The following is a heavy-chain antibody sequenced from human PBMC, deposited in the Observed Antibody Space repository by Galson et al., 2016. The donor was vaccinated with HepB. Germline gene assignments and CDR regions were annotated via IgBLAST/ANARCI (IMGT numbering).Heavy chain of an antibody. CDR2: ISSSSGTI. J-gene: IGHJ4*02. V-gene: IGHV3-48*02. D-gene: IGHD1-26*01. CDR1: GFIFSTYS. CDR3: VKVGAESY. Sequence: SLRLSCAAPGFIFSTYSMNWVRQAPGKGLEWVSYISSSSGTIYYADSVKGRFTISRDNAKNSLYLQMNNVRDDDTSVYYCVKVGAESYWGQGTLVTVSS.